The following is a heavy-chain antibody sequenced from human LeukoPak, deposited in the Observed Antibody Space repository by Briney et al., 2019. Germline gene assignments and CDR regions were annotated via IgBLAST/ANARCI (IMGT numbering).Heavy chain of an antibody. CDR2: INHNGNVN. D-gene: IGHD3-16*01. J-gene: IGHJ6*02. CDR3: ARGDGLDV. CDR1: GFTFSADA. V-gene: IGHV3-7*03. Sequence: PGGSLRLSCAASGFTFSADAMNWARQAPGKGLEWVASINHNGNVNYYVDSVKGRFTISRDNAKNSLYLQMSNLRAEDTAVYFCARGDGLDVWGQGATVTVSS.